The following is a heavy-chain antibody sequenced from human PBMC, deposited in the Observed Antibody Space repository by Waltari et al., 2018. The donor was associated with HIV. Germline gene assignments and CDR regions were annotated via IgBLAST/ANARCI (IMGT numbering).Heavy chain of an antibody. CDR1: GFRFDVYT. CDR2: ISWDGRNI. Sequence: EVQLEESGGALLQPGGSLRLSCAASGFRFDVYTMHWVRQAPGKGLEWVSLISWDGRNIQYADSVKGRFTVSRDNSKNSLSLQMNSLRTEDTALYYCAKGLPITFWGQGTTVTVSS. CDR3: AKGLPITF. J-gene: IGHJ6*02. D-gene: IGHD5-18*01. V-gene: IGHV3-43*01.